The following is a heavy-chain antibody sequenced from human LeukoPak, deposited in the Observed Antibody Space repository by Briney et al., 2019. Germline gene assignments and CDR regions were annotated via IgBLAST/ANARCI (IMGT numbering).Heavy chain of an antibody. D-gene: IGHD3-10*01. J-gene: IGHJ3*02. CDR2: IIPIFSTA. V-gene: IGHV1-69*13. CDR1: GGTFSSYV. Sequence: SVKVSCKASGGTFSSYVINLVRQAPGQGLEWMGGIIPIFSTADYAQKFQGRVTITADESTSTAYMELSSLRSEDMAVYYCAVGVRSSGSYQIWGHAFDIWGQGTMVTVSS. CDR3: AVGVRSSGSYQIWGHAFDI.